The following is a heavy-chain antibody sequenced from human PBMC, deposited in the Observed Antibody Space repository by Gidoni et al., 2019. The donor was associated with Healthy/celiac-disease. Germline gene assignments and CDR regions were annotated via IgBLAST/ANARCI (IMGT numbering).Heavy chain of an antibody. V-gene: IGHV4-31*03. Sequence: QVQLQESGPGLVKPSQTLSLTCTVSGGSIRSGGYYWSWIRQHPGKGLEWIGYIYYSGSTYYNPSLKSRVTISVDTSKNQFSLKLSSVTAADTAVYYCARDATKVGDAFDIWGQGTMVTVSS. CDR3: ARDATKVGDAFDI. CDR1: GGSIRSGGYY. J-gene: IGHJ3*02. D-gene: IGHD1-26*01. CDR2: IYYSGST.